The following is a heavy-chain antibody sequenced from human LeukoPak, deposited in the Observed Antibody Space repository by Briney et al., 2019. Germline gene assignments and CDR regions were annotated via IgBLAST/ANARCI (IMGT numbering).Heavy chain of an antibody. D-gene: IGHD3-3*01. CDR2: IYTSGST. CDR3: ARVNDFWSGYYRYFDY. CDR1: GGSISSYY. V-gene: IGHV4-4*09. J-gene: IGHJ4*02. Sequence: PSETLSLTCTVSGGSISSYYWSWIRQPPGKGLEWIGYIYTSGSTNYNPSLKSRVTISVDTSKNQFSLKLSSVTAADTAVYYCARVNDFWSGYYRYFDYWGQGTLVTVSS.